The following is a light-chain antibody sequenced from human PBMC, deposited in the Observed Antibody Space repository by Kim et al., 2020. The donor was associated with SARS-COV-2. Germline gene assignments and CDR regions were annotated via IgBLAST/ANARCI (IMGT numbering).Light chain of an antibody. Sequence: PGKPASVSCGGNSIGSKSVHWYQQKSGQAPVLVIYYDSDRPSGIPERFSGSNSGNTATLTISRVEAGDEADYYCQVWDSTTDHRVVFGGGTQLTVL. V-gene: IGLV3-21*04. CDR1: SIGSKS. CDR2: YDS. CDR3: QVWDSTTDHRVV. J-gene: IGLJ2*01.